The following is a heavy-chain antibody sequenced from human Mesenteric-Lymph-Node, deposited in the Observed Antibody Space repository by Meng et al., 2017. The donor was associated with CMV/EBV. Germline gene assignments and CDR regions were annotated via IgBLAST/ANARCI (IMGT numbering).Heavy chain of an antibody. J-gene: IGHJ5*02. CDR3: ARDYYYGSGSYYKSRWFDP. Sequence: SLSGYYWSWIRQPPGKGLEWIGEINHSGSTNYNPSLKSRVTISVDTSKNQFSLKLSSVTAADTAVYYCARDYYYGSGSYYKSRWFDPWGQGTLVTVSS. D-gene: IGHD3-10*01. CDR2: INHSGST. V-gene: IGHV4-34*01. CDR1: SLSGYY.